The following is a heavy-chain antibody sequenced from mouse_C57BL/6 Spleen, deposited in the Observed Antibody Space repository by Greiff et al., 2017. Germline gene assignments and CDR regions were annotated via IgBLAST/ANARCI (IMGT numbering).Heavy chain of an antibody. CDR1: GYTFTSYW. V-gene: IGHV1-74*01. J-gene: IGHJ3*01. Sequence: QVQLQQPGAELVKPGASVKVSCKASGYTFTSYWMHWVKQRPGQGLEWIGRIHPSDSDTNYNQKFKGKATLTVDKSSSTAYMQLSSLTSEDSAVYYCAIFDYYGSSQFAYWGQGTLVTVSA. CDR3: AIFDYYGSSQFAY. D-gene: IGHD1-1*01. CDR2: IHPSDSDT.